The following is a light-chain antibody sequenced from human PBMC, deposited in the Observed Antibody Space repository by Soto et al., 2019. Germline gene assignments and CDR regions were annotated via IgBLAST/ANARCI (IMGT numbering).Light chain of an antibody. J-gene: IGLJ1*01. CDR3: QSYDGSLSAHV. V-gene: IGLV1-40*01. CDR2: GNT. Sequence: QSVLTQAPSVSGAPGQRVTISCTGSSSNIGANYDVHWYRQLPGTAPKLVIFGNTNRPSGVPDRFSGPKSGTSASLAITGLQAEDEADYYCQSYDGSLSAHVFGTGTKVTVL. CDR1: SSNIGANYD.